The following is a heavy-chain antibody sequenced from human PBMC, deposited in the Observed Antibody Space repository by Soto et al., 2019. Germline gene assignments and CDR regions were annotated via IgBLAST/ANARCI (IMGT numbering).Heavy chain of an antibody. CDR1: GVYITSGGYY. J-gene: IGHJ5*02. D-gene: IGHD3-22*01. Sequence: PSETLSLTCSVSGVYITSGGYYWNWIRQHPGKGLEWIGYIYYGGITYYNPSLKSRITISVDTSKNQFSLKLTSVTAADTALYYCARDYFDSSDYTTNWFDPWGQGTLVTVSS. V-gene: IGHV4-31*03. CDR3: ARDYFDSSDYTTNWFDP. CDR2: IYYGGIT.